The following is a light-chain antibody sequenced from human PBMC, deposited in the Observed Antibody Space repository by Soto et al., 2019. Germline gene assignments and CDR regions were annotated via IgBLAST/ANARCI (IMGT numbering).Light chain of an antibody. V-gene: IGKV3-15*01. CDR3: QQYGSSPRT. CDR1: QSVSSN. CDR2: GAS. J-gene: IGKJ1*01. Sequence: EIVMTQSPATLSVSPGERAALSCRASQSVSSNLAWYQQKPGQAPRLLIYGASNRATGVSARFSGSGSGTDFSLTISSLEPGDLAVYYCQQYGSSPRTFGQGTKVDIK.